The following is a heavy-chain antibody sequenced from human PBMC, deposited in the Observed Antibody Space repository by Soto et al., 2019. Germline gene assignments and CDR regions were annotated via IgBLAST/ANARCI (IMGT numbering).Heavy chain of an antibody. CDR1: GFSFSDYA. D-gene: IGHD3-3*01. Sequence: EVQLLESGGGLVQPGGSLRLSCKASGFSFSDYAMTWVRQAPGKGLEWVSVISGSGDKTFYAASVKGRFAISRDNSKNVLYLQMNSLSADDAAVYFCAKGRAITVYGVYILFDYWGLGTLVTVSS. CDR2: ISGSGDKT. V-gene: IGHV3-23*01. J-gene: IGHJ4*01. CDR3: AKGRAITVYGVYILFDY.